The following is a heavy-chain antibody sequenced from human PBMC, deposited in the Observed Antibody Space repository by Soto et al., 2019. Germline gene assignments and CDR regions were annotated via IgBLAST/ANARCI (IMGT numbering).Heavy chain of an antibody. CDR1: GFTFSSFA. Sequence: QVQLVESGGGVVQPGRSLRLSCAASGFTFSSFAMHWVRQAPGTGLEWVAIISYDGGNKYYADSVKGRFTISRDNSKKTLDLQIDCMKPEATRVYNCGGDLDYHVGEGGCDYWGKGTLVTVSA. CDR2: ISYDGGNK. V-gene: IGHV3-30*01. D-gene: IGHD3-16*01. J-gene: IGHJ4*02. CDR3: GGDLDYHVGEGGCDY.